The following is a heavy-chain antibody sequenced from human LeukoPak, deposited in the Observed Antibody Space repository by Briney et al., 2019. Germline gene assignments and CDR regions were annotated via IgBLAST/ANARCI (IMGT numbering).Heavy chain of an antibody. D-gene: IGHD6-6*01. CDR2: ISSSSSYI. Sequence: GGSLRLSCAASGFTFSSYSMNWVRQAPGKGLEWVSSISSSSSYIYYADSVKGRFTISRDNAKNSLYLQMNSLRAEDTAVYYCARVEESIAEHYYYYMDVWGKGTTVTVSS. CDR1: GFTFSSYS. V-gene: IGHV3-21*01. J-gene: IGHJ6*03. CDR3: ARVEESIAEHYYYYMDV.